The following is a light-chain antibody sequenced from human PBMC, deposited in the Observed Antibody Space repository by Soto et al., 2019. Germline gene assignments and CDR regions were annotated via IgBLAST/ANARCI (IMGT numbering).Light chain of an antibody. CDR3: SSYTSSSTLLYV. CDR1: SSDVGGYNY. CDR2: DVS. Sequence: QSALTQPASVSGSPGQSITISCTGTSSDVGGYNYVSWYQQHPGKAPKLMIYDVSNRPSGVSNRFSCSKSGNTASLTISGRQAEDEADYYCSSYTSSSTLLYVFGTGTKVTVL. J-gene: IGLJ1*01. V-gene: IGLV2-14*01.